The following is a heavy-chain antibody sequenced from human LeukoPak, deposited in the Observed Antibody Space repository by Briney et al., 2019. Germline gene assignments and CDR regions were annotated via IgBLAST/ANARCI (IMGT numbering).Heavy chain of an antibody. V-gene: IGHV1-18*01. CDR3: ARDRFPRYYYDSSGYGKFDY. Sequence: GASVKVSCKASGYTFTSYGISWVRQAPGQGLERMGWISAYNGNTNYAQKLQGRVTMTTDTSTSTAYMELRSLRSDDTAVYYCARDRFPRYYYDSSGYGKFDYWGQGTLVTVSS. CDR1: GYTFTSYG. J-gene: IGHJ4*02. D-gene: IGHD3-22*01. CDR2: ISAYNGNT.